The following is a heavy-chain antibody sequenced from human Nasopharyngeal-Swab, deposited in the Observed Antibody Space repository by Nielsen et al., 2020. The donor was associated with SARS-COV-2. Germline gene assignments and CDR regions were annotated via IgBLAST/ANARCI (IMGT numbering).Heavy chain of an antibody. V-gene: IGHV3-74*01. Sequence: GGSLRLSCAASGFTFSSYWMHWVRQAPGKGLVWVSRINSDGSSTSYADSVKGRLTISRDNAKNTLYLQMNSLRAEDTAVYYCARVAVAGLFDYWGQGTLVTVSS. D-gene: IGHD6-19*01. CDR2: INSDGSST. CDR3: ARVAVAGLFDY. CDR1: GFTFSSYW. J-gene: IGHJ4*02.